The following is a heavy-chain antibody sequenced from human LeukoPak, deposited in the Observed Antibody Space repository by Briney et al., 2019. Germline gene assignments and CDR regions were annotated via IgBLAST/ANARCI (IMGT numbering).Heavy chain of an antibody. Sequence: SETLSLTCTVSGGSISSYYWSWIRQPPGKGLEWIGYIYYSGSTNYNPSLKSRVTISVDTSKNQFSLKLSSVTAADTALYYSARHGSSWYEKDYFDYWGQGTLVTVSS. V-gene: IGHV4-59*08. CDR3: ARHGSSWYEKDYFDY. D-gene: IGHD6-13*01. CDR2: IYYSGST. CDR1: GGSISSYY. J-gene: IGHJ4*02.